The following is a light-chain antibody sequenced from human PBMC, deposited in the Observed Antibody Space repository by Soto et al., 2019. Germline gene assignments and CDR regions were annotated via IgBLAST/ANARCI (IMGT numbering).Light chain of an antibody. J-gene: IGLJ3*02. CDR3: QSYDATNQV. V-gene: IGLV6-57*01. CDR1: SGSIASNY. CDR2: EDN. Sequence: NFMLTQPHSVSESPGKTVIISCTRSSGSIASNYVQWYQQRPGSSPTTVIYEDNQRPSGVPDRFSGYIDSSPNSASLTISGLETEGEADYYCQSYDATNQVFGGGTKLTVL.